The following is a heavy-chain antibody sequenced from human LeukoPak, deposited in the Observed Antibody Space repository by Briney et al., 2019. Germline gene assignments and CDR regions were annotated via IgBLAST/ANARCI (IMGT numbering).Heavy chain of an antibody. CDR1: GFTFNNYA. Sequence: TGGSLRLSCAASGFTFNNYAMSWVRQAPGKGLEWVSGVVGSGGNTHYADSVKGLFTISRDNSKNTLYLQMNSLRAEDTAVYYCAKDLWYSSSPRGAFDIWGQGTMVTVSS. V-gene: IGHV3-23*01. CDR2: VVGSGGNT. J-gene: IGHJ3*02. CDR3: AKDLWYSSSPRGAFDI. D-gene: IGHD6-6*01.